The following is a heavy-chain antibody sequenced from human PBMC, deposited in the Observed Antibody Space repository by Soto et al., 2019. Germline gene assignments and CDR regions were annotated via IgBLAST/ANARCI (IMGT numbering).Heavy chain of an antibody. CDR3: ASSYSSSWYDRGPVHWYFDL. CDR1: GFTFSSYS. CDR2: ISSSSSYI. J-gene: IGHJ2*01. D-gene: IGHD6-13*01. V-gene: IGHV3-21*01. Sequence: EVQLVESGGGLVKPGGSLRLSCAASGFTFSSYSMNWVRQAPGKGLEWVSSISSSSSYIYYADSVKGRFTISIDNAKNSLYLQMDRLRAEDTAVYYCASSYSSSWYDRGPVHWYFDLWGRGTLVTVSS.